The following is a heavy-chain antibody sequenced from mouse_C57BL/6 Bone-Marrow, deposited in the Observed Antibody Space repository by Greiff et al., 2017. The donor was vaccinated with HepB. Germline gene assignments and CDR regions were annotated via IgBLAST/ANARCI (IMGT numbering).Heavy chain of an antibody. D-gene: IGHD2-4*01. CDR3: TLDYGSYWYFDV. CDR1: GFTFSDAW. V-gene: IGHV6-6*01. CDR2: IRNKANNHAT. J-gene: IGHJ1*03. Sequence: EVQGVESGGGLVQPGGSMKLSCAASGFTFSDAWMDWVRQSPEKGLEWVAEIRNKANNHATYYAESVKGRFTISRDDSKSSVYLQMNSLRAEDTGIYYCTLDYGSYWYFDVWGTGTTVTVSS.